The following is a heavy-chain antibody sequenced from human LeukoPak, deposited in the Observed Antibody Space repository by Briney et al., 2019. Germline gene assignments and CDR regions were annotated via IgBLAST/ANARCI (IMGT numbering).Heavy chain of an antibody. V-gene: IGHV1-69*13. CDR1: GGTFSSYA. J-gene: IGHJ3*02. D-gene: IGHD2-15*01. CDR2: IIPIFHTA. Sequence: SVKVSCKASGGTFSSYAISWVRQAPGQGLEWMGGIIPIFHTANYAQKFQGRVTITADESTSSAYMELSSLRSEDTAVYYCARGPRPLGYCSGGSCYRDAFDIWGQGTMVTVSP. CDR3: ARGPRPLGYCSGGSCYRDAFDI.